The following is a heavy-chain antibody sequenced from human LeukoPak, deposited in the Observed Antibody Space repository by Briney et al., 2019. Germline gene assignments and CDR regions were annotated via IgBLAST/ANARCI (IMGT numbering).Heavy chain of an antibody. CDR2: IYYSGST. D-gene: IGHD3-22*01. V-gene: IGHV4-31*03. CDR1: GGSISSGGYY. Sequence: KPSQTLSPTRTVSGGSISSGGYYWSWIRQHPGKGLEWIGYIYYSGSTYYNPSLKSRVTISVDTSKNQFSLKLSSVTAADTAVYYCARGKRSGYYFDYWGQGTLVTVSS. J-gene: IGHJ4*02. CDR3: ARGKRSGYYFDY.